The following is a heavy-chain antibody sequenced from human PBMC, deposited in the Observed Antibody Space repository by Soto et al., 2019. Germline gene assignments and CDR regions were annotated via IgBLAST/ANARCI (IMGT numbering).Heavy chain of an antibody. CDR1: GGSISSGDYY. D-gene: IGHD6-13*01. CDR2: IYYSGST. J-gene: IGHJ5*02. Sequence: QVQLQESGPGLVKPSQTLSLTCTVSGGSISSGDYYWSWIRQPPGKGLEWIGYIYYSGSTYYNPSLKRRINISVDTSKNQFPLQLRSVTAADTAVYYCARERTDGSRLVPWGQGTLVTVSS. CDR3: ARERTDGSRLVP. V-gene: IGHV4-30-4*01.